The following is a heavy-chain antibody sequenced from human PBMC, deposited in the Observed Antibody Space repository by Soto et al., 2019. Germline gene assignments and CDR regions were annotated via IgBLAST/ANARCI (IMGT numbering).Heavy chain of an antibody. D-gene: IGHD6-6*01. CDR1: GGSFSGYY. V-gene: IGHV4-34*01. CDR3: ARVISSSSSLGLPYYYYGVDV. CDR2: INYSGST. J-gene: IGHJ6*02. Sequence: PSETLSLTCAVYGGSFSGYYWSWIRQPPGKGLELIGEINYSGSTNYNPSLKSRVTISVDTSKSQFSLKLSSVTAADAAVYDCARVISSSSSLGLPYYYYGVDVWGQGTTVTVSS.